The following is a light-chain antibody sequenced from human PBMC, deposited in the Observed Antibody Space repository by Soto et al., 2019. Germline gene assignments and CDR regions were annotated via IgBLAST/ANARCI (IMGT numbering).Light chain of an antibody. CDR2: WAS. V-gene: IGKV4-1*01. J-gene: IGKJ1*01. Sequence: DIVMTQSPDSLAVSLGERATINCKSSQGVLYSSNNKNYLAWYQQKSGQPPKLLIYWASTRESGVPDRFSGSGSGTDFTLTISSLQAADVAVYYCQQYYSSPWTFGQGTKVEIK. CDR1: QGVLYSSNNKNY. CDR3: QQYYSSPWT.